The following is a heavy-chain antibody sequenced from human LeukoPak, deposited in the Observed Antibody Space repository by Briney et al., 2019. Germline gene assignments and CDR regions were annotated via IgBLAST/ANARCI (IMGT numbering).Heavy chain of an antibody. V-gene: IGHV4-61*08. J-gene: IGHJ5*02. D-gene: IGHD6-19*01. CDR1: GGSIGSGGYS. CDR2: IYYSGST. CDR3: AGGRADAPNWFDP. Sequence: PSQTLSLTCAVSGGSIGSGGYSWSWIRQPPGKGLEWIGYIYYSGSTNYNPSLKSRVTISVDTSKNQFSLKLSSVTAADTAVYYCAGGRADAPNWFDPWGQGTLVTVSS.